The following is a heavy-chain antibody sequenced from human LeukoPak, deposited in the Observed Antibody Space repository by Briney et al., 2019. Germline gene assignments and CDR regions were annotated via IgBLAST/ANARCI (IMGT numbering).Heavy chain of an antibody. CDR2: IYYSGST. D-gene: IGHD3-10*01. J-gene: IGHJ3*02. V-gene: IGHV4-59*01. CDR3: ARIWFGEPPYVFDI. Sequence: SETLSLTCTVSGGSISSYYWSWIRQPPGKGPEWIGYIYYSGSTNYNPSLKSRVTISVDTSKNQFSLKLSSVTAADKAVYYCARIWFGEPPYVFDIWGQGTMVTVSS. CDR1: GGSISSYY.